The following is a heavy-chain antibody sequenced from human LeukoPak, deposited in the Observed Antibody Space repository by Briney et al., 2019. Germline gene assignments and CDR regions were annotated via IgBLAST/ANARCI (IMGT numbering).Heavy chain of an antibody. Sequence: PGRSLRLSSAASGFTFSSYAMHWVRQAPGKGLEWVAVISYDGSNKYYADSVKGRFTISRDNSKNTLYLQMNSLRAEDTAVYYCARDTVVVVAATNPGYWGQGTLVTVSS. J-gene: IGHJ4*02. D-gene: IGHD2-15*01. CDR3: ARDTVVVVAATNPGY. CDR2: ISYDGSNK. V-gene: IGHV3-30*04. CDR1: GFTFSSYA.